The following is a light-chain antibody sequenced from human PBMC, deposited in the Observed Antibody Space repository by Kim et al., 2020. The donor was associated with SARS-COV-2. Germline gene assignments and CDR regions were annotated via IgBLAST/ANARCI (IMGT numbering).Light chain of an antibody. CDR2: ENI. V-gene: IGLV3-21*03. Sequence: SYELTQPPSVSVAPGKTARIICGGDSIGRRSVHWSQQKPGQAPVVVVYENIERPSGIPERFSGSNSGNTATLTISRVEAGDEADYYCQVWDAGSEHVVFGGGTQLTVL. CDR3: QVWDAGSEHVV. CDR1: SIGRRS. J-gene: IGLJ2*01.